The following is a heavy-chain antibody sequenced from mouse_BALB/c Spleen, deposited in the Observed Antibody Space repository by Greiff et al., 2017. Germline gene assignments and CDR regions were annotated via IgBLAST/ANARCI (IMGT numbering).Heavy chain of an antibody. CDR1: GYTFTSYY. CDR2: INPSNGGT. CDR3: TRGDYYGSSPFDY. Sequence: QVQLKQSGAELVKPGASVKLSCKASGYTFTSYYMYWVKQRPGQGLEWIGGINPSNGGTNFNEKFKSKATLTVDKSSSTAYMQLSSLTSEDSAVYYCTRGDYYGSSPFDYWGQGTTLTVSS. D-gene: IGHD1-1*01. J-gene: IGHJ2*01. V-gene: IGHV1S81*02.